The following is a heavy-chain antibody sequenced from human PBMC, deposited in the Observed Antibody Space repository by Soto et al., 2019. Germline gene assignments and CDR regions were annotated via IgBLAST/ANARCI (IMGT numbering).Heavy chain of an antibody. D-gene: IGHD3-22*01. J-gene: IGHJ1*01. Sequence: PGGSLRLSCAASGFTFSSYAMHWVRRAPGKGLEWVAVIGYDGTGTSYPDSVKGRFTISRDNSKNTQYLQMDSLRSEDTAVYYCAREDTSSGYAGTFQHWGQGTLVTVSS. CDR3: AREDTSSGYAGTFQH. CDR1: GFTFSSYA. CDR2: IGYDGTGT. V-gene: IGHV3-30-3*01.